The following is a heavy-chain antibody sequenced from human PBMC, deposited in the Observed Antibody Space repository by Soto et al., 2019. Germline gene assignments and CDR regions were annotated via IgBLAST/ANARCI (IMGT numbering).Heavy chain of an antibody. D-gene: IGHD2-2*01. J-gene: IGHJ6*02. CDR1: GFTFGDHA. V-gene: IGHV3-49*03. CDR2: IRSKAYGETT. Sequence: GGSLRLSCIGSGFTFGDHAMSWFRQAPGKGLEWVGFIRSKAYGETTEYAASVKGRFTISRDDSNSIAYLQMNSLKTEDTAVYYCQYQLLTYYYATDVWGQGTTVTVSS. CDR3: QYQLLTYYYATDV.